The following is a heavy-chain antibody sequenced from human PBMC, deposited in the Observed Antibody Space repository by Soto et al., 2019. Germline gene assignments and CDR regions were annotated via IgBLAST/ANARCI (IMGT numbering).Heavy chain of an antibody. CDR3: ARDRYGKSSSSAYYYYGMDV. CDR1: GFTVSSNY. Sequence: EVQLVETGGGLIQPGGSLRLSCAASGFTVSSNYMSWVRQAPGKGLEWVSVIYSGGSTYYADSVKGRFTISRDNSKNTLYLQMNSLRAEDTAVYYCARDRYGKSSSSAYYYYGMDVWGQGTTVTVSS. J-gene: IGHJ6*02. D-gene: IGHD6-6*01. CDR2: IYSGGST. V-gene: IGHV3-53*02.